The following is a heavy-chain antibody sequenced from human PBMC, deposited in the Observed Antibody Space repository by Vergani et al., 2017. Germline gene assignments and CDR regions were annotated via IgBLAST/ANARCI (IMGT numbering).Heavy chain of an antibody. V-gene: IGHV3-33*06. CDR1: GFTFSSYG. CDR2: IWYDGSNK. D-gene: IGHD1-26*01. CDR3: AKTRQWELDAFDI. Sequence: VQLLESGGGLVQPGGSLRLSCAASGFTFSSYGMHWVRQAPGKGLEWVAVIWYDGSNKYYADSVKGRFTISRDNSKNTLYLQMNSLRAEDTAVYYCAKTRQWELDAFDIWGQGTMVTVSS. J-gene: IGHJ3*02.